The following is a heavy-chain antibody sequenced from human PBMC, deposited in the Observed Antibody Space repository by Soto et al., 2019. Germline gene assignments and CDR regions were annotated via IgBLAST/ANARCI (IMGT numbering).Heavy chain of an antibody. CDR3: AKDSPSHVGGWELPFDY. Sequence: EVQLLESGGGLVQPGGFLRLSCAASGLTFGSYAMSWVRQAPGKGLEWVSAISGSGGTTYYADSVRGRFTIPRDNSENTLYLQMNSLTADDTAVYYCAKDSPSHVGGWELPFDYWGQGTLVTVSS. V-gene: IGHV3-23*01. J-gene: IGHJ4*02. CDR1: GLTFGSYA. CDR2: ISGSGGTT. D-gene: IGHD2-21*01.